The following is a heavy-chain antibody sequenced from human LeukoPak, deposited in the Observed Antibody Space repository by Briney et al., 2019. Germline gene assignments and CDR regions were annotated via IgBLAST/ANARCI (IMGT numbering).Heavy chain of an antibody. CDR2: IYYSGST. Sequence: SEILSLTCTVSGGSISSYYWSWIRQPPGKGLEWIGYIYYSGSTNYNPSLKSRVTISVNTSKNQFSLKLSSVTAADTAVYYCARYSYGLNWYFDLWGRGTLVTVSS. CDR1: GGSISSYY. J-gene: IGHJ2*01. D-gene: IGHD5-18*01. V-gene: IGHV4-59*01. CDR3: ARYSYGLNWYFDL.